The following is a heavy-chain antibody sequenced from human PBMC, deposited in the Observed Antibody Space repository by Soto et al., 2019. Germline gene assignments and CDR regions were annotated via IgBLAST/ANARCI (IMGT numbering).Heavy chain of an antibody. CDR3: ARGRYSYGGFDY. D-gene: IGHD5-18*01. Sequence: PSETLSLTCAVSGYSISSGYYWGWIRQPPGKGLEWIGSIYHSGSTYYNPSLKSRVTISVDTSKNQFSLKLSSVTAADTAVYYCARGRYSYGGFDYWGQGTLVTVS. J-gene: IGHJ4*02. CDR1: GYSISSGYY. V-gene: IGHV4-38-2*01. CDR2: IYHSGST.